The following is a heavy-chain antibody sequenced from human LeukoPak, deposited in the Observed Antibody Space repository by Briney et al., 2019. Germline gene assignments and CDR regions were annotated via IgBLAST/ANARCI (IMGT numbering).Heavy chain of an antibody. CDR2: INTNTGNP. Sequence: ASVKVSCKASGYTFTSYAMNWVRQAPGQGLEWMGWINTNTGNPTYAQGFTGRFVFSLDTSVSTAYLQISSLKAEDTAVYYCTRNSYYDFWSGYADYHGMDVWGQGTTVTVSS. J-gene: IGHJ6*02. CDR3: TRNSYYDFWSGYADYHGMDV. CDR1: GYTFTSYA. V-gene: IGHV7-4-1*02. D-gene: IGHD3-3*01.